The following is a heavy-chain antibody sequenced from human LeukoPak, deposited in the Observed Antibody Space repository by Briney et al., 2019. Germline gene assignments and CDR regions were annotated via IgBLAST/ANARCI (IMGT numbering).Heavy chain of an antibody. V-gene: IGHV3-23*01. Sequence: GGSLRLSCAASGFTFSSYAMSWVRQAPGKGLEWVSAISGSGGSTYYADSVKGRFTISRDNSKNTLYLQMNSLRAEDTAVYYCAKATRGRCSSTSCYSVNHWGQEPWSPSPQ. D-gene: IGHD2-2*02. CDR2: ISGSGGST. J-gene: IGHJ5*02. CDR1: GFTFSSYA. CDR3: AKATRGRCSSTSCYSVNH.